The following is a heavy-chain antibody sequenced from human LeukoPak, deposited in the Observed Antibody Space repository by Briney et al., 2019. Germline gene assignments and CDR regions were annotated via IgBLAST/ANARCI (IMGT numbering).Heavy chain of an antibody. CDR1: GFTFSSYA. Sequence: GGSLRLSCAASGFTFSSYAMSWVRQAPGKGLEWVSAISGSGGSTYYADSVKGRFTISRDNPKNTLYLQMNSLRAEDTAVYYCAKDPQQLVSAYNWFDPWGQGTLVTVFS. CDR3: AKDPQQLVSAYNWFDP. V-gene: IGHV3-23*01. J-gene: IGHJ5*02. D-gene: IGHD6-13*01. CDR2: ISGSGGST.